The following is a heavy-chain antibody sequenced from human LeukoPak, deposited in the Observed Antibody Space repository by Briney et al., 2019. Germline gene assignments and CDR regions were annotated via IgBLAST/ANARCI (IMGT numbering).Heavy chain of an antibody. V-gene: IGHV3-30*02. CDR1: GFTFSSYG. Sequence: GGSLRLSCAASGFTFSSYGMHWVRQAPGKGLEWVAFIRYDGSNKYYADSVKGRFTISRDNSKNKVYLQMNSLRAEDTAVYYCAKDSWEVGATSEIDYWGQGTLVTVSS. CDR2: IRYDGSNK. D-gene: IGHD1-26*01. CDR3: AKDSWEVGATSEIDY. J-gene: IGHJ4*02.